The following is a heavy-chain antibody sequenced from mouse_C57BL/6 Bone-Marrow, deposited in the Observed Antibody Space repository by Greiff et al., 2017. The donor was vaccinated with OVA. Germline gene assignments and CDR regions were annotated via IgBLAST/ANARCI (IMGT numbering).Heavy chain of an antibody. CDR3: ASLYYSNYDY. Sequence: EVQLQESGPGLVKPSQSLSLTCSVTGYSITSGYYWNWIRQFPGNKLEWMGYISYDGSNNYNPSLKNRISITRDTSKNQFFLKLNSGTTEDTATYYCASLYYSNYDYWGQGTLVTVSA. CDR2: ISYDGSN. CDR1: GYSITSGYY. J-gene: IGHJ3*01. D-gene: IGHD2-5*01. V-gene: IGHV3-6*01.